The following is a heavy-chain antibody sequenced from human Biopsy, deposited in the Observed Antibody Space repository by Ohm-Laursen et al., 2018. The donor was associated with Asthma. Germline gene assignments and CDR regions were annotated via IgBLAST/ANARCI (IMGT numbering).Heavy chain of an antibody. CDR3: ARKAGSCISRTCYSLDF. CDR1: GGTFNTYV. D-gene: IGHD2-2*01. CDR2: SKSVFGTT. Sequence: SVKVSCKSLGGTFNTYVIGWARQAPGQGLEWMGGSKSVFGTTTYPQKFQDRVTITADDSTSTVYMELSSLRSEDTAVYYCARKAGSCISRTCYSLDFWGQGTLVTVSS. V-gene: IGHV1-69*13. J-gene: IGHJ4*02.